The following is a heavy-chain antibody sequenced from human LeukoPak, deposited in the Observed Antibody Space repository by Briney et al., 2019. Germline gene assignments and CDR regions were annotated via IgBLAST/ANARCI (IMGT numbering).Heavy chain of an antibody. CDR2: ISYDGSNK. J-gene: IGHJ4*02. CDR1: GFTFSSYA. V-gene: IGHV3-30-3*01. CDR3: AKDFPLIY. Sequence: GESLRLSCAASGFTFSSYAMHWVRQAPGKGLEWVAVISYDGSNKYYADSVKGRFTISRDNSKNTLYLQMNSLRAEDTAVYYCAKDFPLIYWGQGTLVTVSS.